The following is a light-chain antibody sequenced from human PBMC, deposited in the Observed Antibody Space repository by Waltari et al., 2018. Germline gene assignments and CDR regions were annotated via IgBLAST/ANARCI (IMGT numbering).Light chain of an antibody. CDR1: TSDAGNYDF. CDR2: EVI. V-gene: IGLV2-23*02. Sequence: QSALTQPASVSGPPGQSITISCTGTTSDAGNYDFVSWYQHHPGKAPKLLICEVIKRPSGVSSRFSGSKSGSTASLTISGLQPDDEADYYCCSYAGLGTYVFGSGTKVTVL. J-gene: IGLJ1*01. CDR3: CSYAGLGTYV.